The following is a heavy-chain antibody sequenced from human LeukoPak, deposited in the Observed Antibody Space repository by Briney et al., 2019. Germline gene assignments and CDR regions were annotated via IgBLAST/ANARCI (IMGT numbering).Heavy chain of an antibody. CDR3: ARAYCGGDCYPPLYDY. Sequence: ASVKVSCKASGGTFSSYAISWVRQAPGQGLEWMGGIIPIFGTANYAQKFQGRVTITTDESPSTAYMELSSLRSEDTAVYYCARAYCGGDCYPPLYDYWGQGTLVTVSS. CDR1: GGTFSSYA. J-gene: IGHJ4*02. CDR2: IIPIFGTA. D-gene: IGHD2-21*02. V-gene: IGHV1-69*05.